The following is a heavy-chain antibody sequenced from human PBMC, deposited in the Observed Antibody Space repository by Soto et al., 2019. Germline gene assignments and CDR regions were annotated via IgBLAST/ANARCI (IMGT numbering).Heavy chain of an antibody. J-gene: IGHJ6*02. CDR1: GDALRSGNYY. D-gene: IGHD3-9*01. CDR3: ARVDIFTGYGCMDV. V-gene: IGHV4-30-4*01. Sequence: QVQLQESGPGLVTPSQTLSLTCTVSGDALRSGNYYWRWIRQPPGKGREWIGYIHYSGCTYHSPSLKSRVNMSVDTSNNQFSLKLNSVTAADTAVYYSARVDIFTGYGCMDVWGQASTVTVSS. CDR2: IHYSGCT.